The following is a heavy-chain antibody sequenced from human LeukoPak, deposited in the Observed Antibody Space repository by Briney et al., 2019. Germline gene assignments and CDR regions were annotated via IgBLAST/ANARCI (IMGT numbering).Heavy chain of an antibody. D-gene: IGHD6-13*01. CDR3: ARERRIAAAVVARPFDY. CDR1: GRSISSYY. V-gene: IGHV4-4*07. CDR2: IYTSGST. J-gene: IGHJ4*02. Sequence: SETLSLTCTVSGRSISSYYWSWIRQPAGKGLEWIGRIYTSGSTNYNPSLKSRVTMSVDTSKNQLSLKLSSVTAADTAVYYCARERRIAAAVVARPFDYWGQGTLVTVSS.